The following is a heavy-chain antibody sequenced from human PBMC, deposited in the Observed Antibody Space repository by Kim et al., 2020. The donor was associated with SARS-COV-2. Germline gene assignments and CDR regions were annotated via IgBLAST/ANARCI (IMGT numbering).Heavy chain of an antibody. CDR2: IYYSGST. J-gene: IGHJ5*02. CDR3: ARGRLLWFGEKTTNWFDP. CDR1: GGSISSYY. V-gene: IGHV4-59*01. D-gene: IGHD3-10*01. Sequence: SETLSLTCTVSGGSISSYYWSWIRQPPGKGLEWIGYIYYSGSTNYNPSLKSRVTISVDTSKNQFSLKLSSVTAADTAVYYCARGRLLWFGEKTTNWFDPWGQGTLVTVSS.